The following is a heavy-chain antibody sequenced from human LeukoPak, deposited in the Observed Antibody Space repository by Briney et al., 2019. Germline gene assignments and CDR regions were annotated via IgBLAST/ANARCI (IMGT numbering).Heavy chain of an antibody. J-gene: IGHJ3*02. Sequence: KPSETLSLTCTVSGDSFSTYYWSWIRRPPGKELEWNGYIYYSGTTNYKPSLNSRVTISLEASKKQLSLTLNSGTAADTAVYYCASLELIGEKRGAFHTWGQGTMVTVSS. CDR1: GDSFSTYY. V-gene: IGHV4-59*01. D-gene: IGHD1-26*01. CDR3: ASLELIGEKRGAFHT. CDR2: IYYSGTT.